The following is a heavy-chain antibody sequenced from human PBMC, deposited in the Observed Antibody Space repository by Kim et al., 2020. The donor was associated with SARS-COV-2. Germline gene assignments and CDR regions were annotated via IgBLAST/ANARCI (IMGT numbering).Heavy chain of an antibody. Sequence: GGSLRLSCAASGFTFSSYEMNWVRQAPGKGLEWVSYISSSGSTIYYADSVKGRFTISRDNAKNSLYLQMNSLRAEDTAVYYCARDQYGDSPTLYYYYGMDVWGQGTTVTVSS. CDR3: ARDQYGDSPTLYYYYGMDV. D-gene: IGHD4-17*01. CDR1: GFTFSSYE. J-gene: IGHJ6*02. CDR2: ISSSGSTI. V-gene: IGHV3-48*03.